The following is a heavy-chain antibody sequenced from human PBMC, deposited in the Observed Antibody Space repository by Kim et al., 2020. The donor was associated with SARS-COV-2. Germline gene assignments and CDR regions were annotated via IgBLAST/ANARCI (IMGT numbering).Heavy chain of an antibody. CDR2: IYYSGST. Sequence: SETLSLTCTVSGGSISSSSYYWGWIRQPPGKGLEWIGSIYYSGSTYYNPSLKSRVTISVDTSKNQFSLKLSSVTAADTAVYYCARLLYGDYEGFDYWGQGTLVTVSS. CDR3: ARLLYGDYEGFDY. D-gene: IGHD4-17*01. CDR1: GGSISSSSYY. J-gene: IGHJ4*02. V-gene: IGHV4-39*01.